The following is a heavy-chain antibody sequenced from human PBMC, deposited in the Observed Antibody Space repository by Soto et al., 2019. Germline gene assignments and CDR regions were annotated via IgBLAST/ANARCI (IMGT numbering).Heavy chain of an antibody. V-gene: IGHV1-46*01. J-gene: IGHJ3*02. CDR2: INPSGGST. D-gene: IGHD3-10*01. Sequence: QVQLVQSGAEVKKPGASVKVSCKASGYTFTSYYMHWVRQAPGQGLEWMGIINPSGGSTSYAQKFQGRVTMTRDTSTSTVYMELSSLRSEDTAVYYCARDRGTMVRGGDAFDIWGQGTMVTVSS. CDR1: GYTFTSYY. CDR3: ARDRGTMVRGGDAFDI.